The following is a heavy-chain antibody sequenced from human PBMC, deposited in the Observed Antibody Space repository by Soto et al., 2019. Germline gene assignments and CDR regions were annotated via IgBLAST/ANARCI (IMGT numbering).Heavy chain of an antibody. CDR2: ISGSGGST. CDR1: GFTFSSYA. Sequence: GGSLRLSCAASGFTFSSYAMSWVRQAPGKGLEWVSAISGSGGSTYYADSVKGRFTISRDNSKNTLYLQMNSLRAEDTAVYYCAKGVGAIPGYYYYGMDVWGQGTTVTVSS. D-gene: IGHD1-26*01. CDR3: AKGVGAIPGYYYYGMDV. J-gene: IGHJ6*02. V-gene: IGHV3-23*01.